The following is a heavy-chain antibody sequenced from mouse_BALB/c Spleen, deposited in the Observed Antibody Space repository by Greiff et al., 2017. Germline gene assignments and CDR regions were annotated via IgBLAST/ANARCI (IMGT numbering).Heavy chain of an antibody. V-gene: IGHV2-9-2*01. CDR3: VRAGYGNPFAY. CDR1: GFSLTSYD. J-gene: IGHJ3*01. Sequence: VQLVESGPGLVAPSQSLSITCTVSGFSLTSYDISWIRQPPGKGLEWLGVIWTGGGTNYNSAFMSRLSISKDNSKSQVFLKMNSLQTDDTAIYYCVRAGYGNPFAYWGQGTLVTVSA. D-gene: IGHD2-10*02. CDR2: IWTGGGT.